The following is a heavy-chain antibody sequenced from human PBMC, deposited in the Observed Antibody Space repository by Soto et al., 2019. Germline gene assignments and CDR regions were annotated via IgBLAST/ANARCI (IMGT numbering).Heavy chain of an antibody. CDR1: GGSLSAFS. J-gene: IGHJ4*02. CDR2: ISHSGSA. Sequence: QVQLQQWGAGLLKPSETLSLTCAVYGGSLSAFSWTWIRQPPGQGLEWIGEISHSGSATYHSSLQSRVTISVDASKNQFSLTVTSVTAADTAVYYCARGRRIFFQPHTVDRALIDDWGQGVLVTVSS. CDR3: ARGRRIFFQPHTVDRALIDD. D-gene: IGHD3-3*01. V-gene: IGHV4-34*01.